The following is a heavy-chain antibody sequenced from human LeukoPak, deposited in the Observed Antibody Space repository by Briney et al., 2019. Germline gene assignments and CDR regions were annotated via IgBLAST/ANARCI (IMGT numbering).Heavy chain of an antibody. D-gene: IGHD5-24*01. CDR3: AKRDGYNSNPLKD. J-gene: IGHJ4*02. V-gene: IGHV3-23*01. Sequence: GGSLRLSCAASGFAFSSYAMSWVRQAPGKGLEWVSAISGSGSSTYYADSVKGRFTISRDNSKNTLYLQMNSLRAEDTALYYCAKRDGYNSNPLKDWGQGTLVTVSS. CDR2: ISGSGSST. CDR1: GFAFSSYA.